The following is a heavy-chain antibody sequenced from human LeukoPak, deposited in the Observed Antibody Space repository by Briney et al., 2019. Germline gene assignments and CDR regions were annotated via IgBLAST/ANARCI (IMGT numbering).Heavy chain of an antibody. Sequence: PSETLSLTCAVSGGSFSSSTYYWGWIRQPPGKGLEWIVNIYYTGSSYYNPSRKSRVTMSVDTAKNQFSLKMNSVTAADTAVYYCARLSKGRYFDYIFDFWGQGTLLTVSS. J-gene: IGHJ4*02. V-gene: IGHV4-39*01. CDR3: ARLSKGRYFDYIFDF. CDR2: IYYTGSS. D-gene: IGHD3-9*01. CDR1: GGSFSSSTYY.